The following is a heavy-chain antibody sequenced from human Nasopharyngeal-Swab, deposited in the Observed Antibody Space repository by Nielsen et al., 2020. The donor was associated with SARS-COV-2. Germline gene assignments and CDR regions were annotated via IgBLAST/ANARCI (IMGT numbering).Heavy chain of an antibody. J-gene: IGHJ3*02. CDR3: ASCSTSCSNDAFDI. Sequence: GESLKISCAASGFTFSSYWMSWVRHAPGKGLEWVANIKQDGSEKYYVDSVKGRFTISRDNAKNSLYLQMNSLRAEDTAVYYCASCSTSCSNDAFDIWGQGTMVTVSS. CDR1: GFTFSSYW. V-gene: IGHV3-7*01. CDR2: IKQDGSEK. D-gene: IGHD2-2*01.